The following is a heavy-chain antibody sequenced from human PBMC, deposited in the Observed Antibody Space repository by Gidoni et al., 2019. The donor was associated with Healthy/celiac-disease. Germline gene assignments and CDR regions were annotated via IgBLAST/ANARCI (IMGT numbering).Heavy chain of an antibody. D-gene: IGHD3-22*01. CDR2: INHSGST. Sequence: QVQLQQWGAGLLKPSETLSLTCAVYGWSFSGYYWSWLRQPPGQGLEWIGEINHSGSTNSNPSLKSRVTISVDTSKNQLSLKLRSVTAADTAVYYCARDTRRLNSYYYDSSGYYVGYYYYGMDVWGQGTTVTVSS. V-gene: IGHV4-34*01. CDR1: GWSFSGYY. J-gene: IGHJ6*02. CDR3: ARDTRRLNSYYYDSSGYYVGYYYYGMDV.